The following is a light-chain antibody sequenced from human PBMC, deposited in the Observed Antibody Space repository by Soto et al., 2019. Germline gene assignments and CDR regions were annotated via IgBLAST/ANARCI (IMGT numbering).Light chain of an antibody. Sequence: EMVMTQSPDTLSVSPGETATLSCRASQSVGSNLAWYQQKPGQAPRLLIYDTSTRATGIPVRFSGSGFGTEFTLTISSLQSEDFAVYYCQQFSSYPLTFGGGTKVDIK. V-gene: IGKV3D-15*01. CDR3: QQFSSYPLT. J-gene: IGKJ4*01. CDR2: DTS. CDR1: QSVGSN.